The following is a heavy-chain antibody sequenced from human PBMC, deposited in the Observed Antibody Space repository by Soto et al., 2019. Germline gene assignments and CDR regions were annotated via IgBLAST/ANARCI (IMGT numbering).Heavy chain of an antibody. CDR3: ARSPYTTTYFDY. D-gene: IGHD2-2*02. CDR1: GGSISSGDYY. Sequence: QVQLQESGPGLVKPSQTLPLTCTVSGGSISSGDYYWAWIRQHPGKGLEWIGHIHYSGDTYYNLSLKSRLTMSVDTSKNQFSLRLKSVTDADTVVYFCARSPYTTTYFDYWGQGTLVTVSS. J-gene: IGHJ4*02. V-gene: IGHV4-31*03. CDR2: IHYSGDT.